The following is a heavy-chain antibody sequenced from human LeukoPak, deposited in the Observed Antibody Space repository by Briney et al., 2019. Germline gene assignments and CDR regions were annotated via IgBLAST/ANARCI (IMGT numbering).Heavy chain of an antibody. CDR1: GFTVSSNY. D-gene: IGHD3-9*01. V-gene: IGHV3-53*01. CDR2: IYSDGTT. Sequence: GGSLRLSCAVSGFTVSSNYLTCVRQAPGKGLEWVSLIYSDGTTYYADSVKGRFTISRDKSKNTLYLQMNSLRGEDTAIYYCAKSQGDMGDFWGQGTLVTVSS. CDR3: AKSQGDMGDF. J-gene: IGHJ4*02.